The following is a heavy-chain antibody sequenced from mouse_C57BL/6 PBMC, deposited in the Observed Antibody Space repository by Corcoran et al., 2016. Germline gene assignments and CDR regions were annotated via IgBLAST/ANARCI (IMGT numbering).Heavy chain of an antibody. CDR3: ARNGITTVVATPFDY. D-gene: IGHD1-1*01. CDR1: GYTFTTYG. Sequence: QIQLVQSGPELKKPGETVKISCKASGYTFTTYGMSWVKQAPGKGLKWMGWINTYSGVPTYADDFKGRFAFSLETSASTAYLQINNLKNEDTATYFCARNGITTVVATPFDYWGQGTTLTVSS. CDR2: INTYSGVP. V-gene: IGHV9-3*01. J-gene: IGHJ2*01.